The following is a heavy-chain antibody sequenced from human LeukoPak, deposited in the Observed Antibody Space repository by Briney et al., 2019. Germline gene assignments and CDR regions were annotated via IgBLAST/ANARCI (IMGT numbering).Heavy chain of an antibody. J-gene: IGHJ4*02. D-gene: IGHD6-13*01. CDR2: IYSGGST. V-gene: IGHV3-66*01. CDR1: GSTVSSNY. Sequence: GGSLRLSCADSGSTVSSNYMSWVRQAPGEGLEWVSVIYSGGSTYYADSVKGRFTISRDNSKNTLYLQMNSLRAEDTAVYYCARELSSSWYGGPFDYWGQGTLVTVSS. CDR3: ARELSSSWYGGPFDY.